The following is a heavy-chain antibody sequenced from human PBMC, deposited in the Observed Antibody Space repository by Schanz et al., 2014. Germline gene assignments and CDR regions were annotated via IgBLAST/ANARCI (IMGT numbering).Heavy chain of an antibody. CDR3: ARLSYTVAWSGYFDP. CDR1: GTSLNDYY. CDR2: IFPSGGA. J-gene: IGHJ5*02. Sequence: QVHLQQWGAGLLKPSETLSLTCRVSGTSLNDYYWTWIRQPLGKGLDWIGEIFPSGGANYNPSLGSRVTMSLDTTENQFSREREGGPAEDTAMEEVARLSYTVAWSGYFDPWGPGTLVVVSS. D-gene: IGHD2-2*02. V-gene: IGHV4-34*02.